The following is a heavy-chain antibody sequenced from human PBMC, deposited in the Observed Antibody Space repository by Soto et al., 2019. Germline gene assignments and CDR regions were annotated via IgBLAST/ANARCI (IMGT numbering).Heavy chain of an antibody. CDR1: AITFRNYD. CDR2: ISSSGSTI. J-gene: IGHJ3*02. V-gene: IGHV3-48*03. CDR3: ARRRIAAREYPDAFDI. D-gene: IGHD6-6*01. Sequence: EVHLLESGGGLVQPGGSLRLSCAASAITFRNYDMSWVRQAPGKGLEWVSYISSSGSTIYYADSVKGRFTISRDNAKNSLYLQMNSLRAEDTAVYYCARRRIAAREYPDAFDIWGQGTMVTVSS.